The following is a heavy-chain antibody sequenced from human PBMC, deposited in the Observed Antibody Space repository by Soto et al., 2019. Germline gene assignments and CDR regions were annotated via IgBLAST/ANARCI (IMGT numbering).Heavy chain of an antibody. J-gene: IGHJ5*02. D-gene: IGHD2-2*01. CDR2: IRSKANSYAT. Sequence: GGSLRLSCAASGFTFSGSAMHWVRQASGKGLEWVGRIRSKANSYATAYAASVKGRFTISRDDSKNTVYLQMNSLRAEDTAVYYCAKKVLFVPAAPSDRFDPWGQGTLVTVSS. CDR1: GFTFSGSA. V-gene: IGHV3-73*01. CDR3: AKKVLFVPAAPSDRFDP.